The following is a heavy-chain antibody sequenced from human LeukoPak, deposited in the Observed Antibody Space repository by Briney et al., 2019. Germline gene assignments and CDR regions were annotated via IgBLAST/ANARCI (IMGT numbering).Heavy chain of an antibody. CDR3: AKVGSYHDFDY. D-gene: IGHD3-22*01. V-gene: IGHV3-30*18. CDR1: GFTFSSYA. Sequence: GGSLRLSCAASGFTFSSYAMHWVRQAPGKGLEWVALISYDGSNKYYADSVKGRFTVSRDNSKNTLFQQMNSLRADGTAVYYCAKVGSYHDFDYWGQGTLVTVSS. J-gene: IGHJ4*02. CDR2: ISYDGSNK.